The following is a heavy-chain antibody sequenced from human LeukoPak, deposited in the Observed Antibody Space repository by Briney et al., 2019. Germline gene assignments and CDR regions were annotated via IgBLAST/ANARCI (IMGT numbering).Heavy chain of an antibody. V-gene: IGHV3-48*01. Sequence: PGGSLRLSCTASGLSFSDYSMNWVRQAPGKGLEWVSYISSTGNPRHYAESVEGRFTISRDNSKNTLYLQMNSLRAEDTAVYYCAKDVKSSAITIFWDDYWGQGTLVTVSS. D-gene: IGHD3-9*01. CDR2: ISSTGNPR. CDR3: AKDVKSSAITIFWDDY. CDR1: GLSFSDYS. J-gene: IGHJ4*02.